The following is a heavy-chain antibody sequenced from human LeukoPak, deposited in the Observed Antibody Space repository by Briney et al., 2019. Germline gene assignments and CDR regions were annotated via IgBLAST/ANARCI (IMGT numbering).Heavy chain of an antibody. J-gene: IGHJ5*02. D-gene: IGHD5-24*01. CDR2: ISASGGST. V-gene: IGHV3-23*01. Sequence: GGSLRLSCVASGFTFSSHGMSWFRQAPGKGLEWVSGISASGGSTNYADSVKGRFTISRDNSKNTLYLQMNSLRAEDTAVYYCAKGGGYNSDGFDPWGQGTLVTVSS. CDR1: GFTFSSHG. CDR3: AKGGGYNSDGFDP.